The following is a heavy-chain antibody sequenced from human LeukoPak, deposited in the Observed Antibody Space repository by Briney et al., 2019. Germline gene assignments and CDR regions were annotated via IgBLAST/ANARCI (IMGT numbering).Heavy chain of an antibody. D-gene: IGHD5-24*01. J-gene: IGHJ4*02. Sequence: GRSLRLSCAASGFTFDDYAMHWVRQAPGKGLEWVSGISWNSGSIGYADSVKGRFTISRDNAKNSLYLQTNSLRAEDTALYYCAKVKGKGRWLQYYFDYWGQGTLVTVSS. CDR2: ISWNSGSI. V-gene: IGHV3-9*01. CDR1: GFTFDDYA. CDR3: AKVKGKGRWLQYYFDY.